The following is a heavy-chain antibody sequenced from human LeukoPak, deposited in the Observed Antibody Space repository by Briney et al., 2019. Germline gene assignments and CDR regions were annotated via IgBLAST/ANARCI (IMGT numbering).Heavy chain of an antibody. CDR3: ARGGPESYYYDSSGSASVHAFDI. CDR1: GFTFSSYA. CDR2: ISYDGSNK. V-gene: IGHV3-30*01. Sequence: GRSLRLSCAASGFTFSSYAMHWVRQAPGKGREWVAVISYDGSNKYYADSVKGRFTISRDNSKNTLYLQMNSLRAEDTAVYYCARGGPESYYYDSSGSASVHAFDIWGQGTMVTVSS. D-gene: IGHD3-22*01. J-gene: IGHJ3*02.